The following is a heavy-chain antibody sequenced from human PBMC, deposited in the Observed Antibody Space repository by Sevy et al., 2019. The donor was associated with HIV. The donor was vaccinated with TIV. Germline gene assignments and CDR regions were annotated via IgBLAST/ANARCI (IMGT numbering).Heavy chain of an antibody. J-gene: IGHJ4*02. D-gene: IGHD3-22*01. V-gene: IGHV1-24*01. CDR3: ATTKDYYDSSGSPFDY. Sequence: ASVKVSCKVSGYPSTKLSMTWVRKLPGKGFEWLGSFDPEDGETPNARKFQARVTMTEDTSTNTAYMELSSLRSEDTAVYYCATTKDYYDSSGSPFDYWGQGTLVTVSS. CDR2: FDPEDGET. CDR1: GYPSTKLS.